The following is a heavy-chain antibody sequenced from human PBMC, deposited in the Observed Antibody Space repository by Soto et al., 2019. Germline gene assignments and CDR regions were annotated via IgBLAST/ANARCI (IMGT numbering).Heavy chain of an antibody. Sequence: GESLKISCKGSGYTFSKYWIGWVRQTPGKGLELMGMIYPGDSDARYSPSFEGQVTFSVDKSINTAYLQWNSLKASDTAMYYCARQGGEYNTMSDYWGQGTLVTVSS. J-gene: IGHJ4*02. D-gene: IGHD3-10*01. V-gene: IGHV5-51*01. CDR1: GYTFSKYW. CDR2: IYPGDSDA. CDR3: ARQGGEYNTMSDY.